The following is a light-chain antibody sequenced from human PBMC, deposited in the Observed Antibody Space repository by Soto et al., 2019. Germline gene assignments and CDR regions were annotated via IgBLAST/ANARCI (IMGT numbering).Light chain of an antibody. J-gene: IGKJ4*01. Sequence: EIVLTQSPATLSLSPGERATLSFRASQFINTYLAWYQHRPGQGPRLLIYEASKRATRIPARFSGSGSGTDFTLTISSLEPEDFGISYCQQRHTWPTTFGGGAKVEI. CDR1: QFINTY. CDR3: QQRHTWPTT. CDR2: EAS. V-gene: IGKV3-11*01.